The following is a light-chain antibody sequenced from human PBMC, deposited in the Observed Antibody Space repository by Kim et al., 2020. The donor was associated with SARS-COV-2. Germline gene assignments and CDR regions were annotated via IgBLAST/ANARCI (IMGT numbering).Light chain of an antibody. CDR3: QAWDSGTAV. CDR2: QGR. CDR1: KLGDKY. V-gene: IGLV3-1*01. J-gene: IGLJ1*01. Sequence: SVSPGQTASITCSGDKLGDKYACWYQQKAGQSPVLVIYQGRKRPSGIPERFSGSNSGNTATLTISGTQAMDEADYYCQAWDSGTAVFGTGTKVTVL.